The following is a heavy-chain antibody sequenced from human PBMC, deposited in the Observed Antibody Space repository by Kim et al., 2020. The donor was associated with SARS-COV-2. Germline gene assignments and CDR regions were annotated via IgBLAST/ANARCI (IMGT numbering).Heavy chain of an antibody. CDR1: GYTFTSYD. J-gene: IGHJ6*02. V-gene: IGHV1-8*01. Sequence: ASVKVSCKASGYTFTSYDINWVRQATGQGLEWMGWMNPNSGNTGYAQKFQGRVTMTRNTSISTAYMELSSLRSEDTAVYYCARGGRGELLWFGELLYRYYYYGMDVWGQGTTVTVSS. D-gene: IGHD3-10*01. CDR3: ARGGRGELLWFGELLYRYYYYGMDV. CDR2: MNPNSGNT.